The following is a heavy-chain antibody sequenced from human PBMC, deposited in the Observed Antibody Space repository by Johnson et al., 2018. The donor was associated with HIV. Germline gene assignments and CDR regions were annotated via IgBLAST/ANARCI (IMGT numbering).Heavy chain of an antibody. Sequence: VQLVESGGGLVKPGGSLRLSCAASGFIFSDHYMSWIRQAPGKGLEWVSVIYSGGSTYYADSVKGRFTISRDNSKNTLYLQMNSVRAEDTAVYYCARGLGSRSAFDIWGQGTMVTVSS. CDR1: GFIFSDHY. D-gene: IGHD2-2*01. V-gene: IGHV3-66*01. CDR3: ARGLGSRSAFDI. J-gene: IGHJ3*02. CDR2: IYSGGST.